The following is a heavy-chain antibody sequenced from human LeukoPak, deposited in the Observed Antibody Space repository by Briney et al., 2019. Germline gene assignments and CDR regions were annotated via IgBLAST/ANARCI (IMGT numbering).Heavy chain of an antibody. J-gene: IGHJ4*02. Sequence: GGSLRLSCAASGFTFSSYGMPWVRQAPGKGLEWVAVISYDGSNKYYADSAKGRFTISGDNSKNTLYLQMNSLRAEDTAVYYCAKVADDYVPPYFDYWGQGTLVTVSS. CDR1: GFTFSSYG. D-gene: IGHD3-16*01. V-gene: IGHV3-30*18. CDR3: AKVADDYVPPYFDY. CDR2: ISYDGSNK.